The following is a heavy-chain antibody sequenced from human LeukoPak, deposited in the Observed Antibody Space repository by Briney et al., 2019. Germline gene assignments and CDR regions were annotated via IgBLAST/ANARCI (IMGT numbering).Heavy chain of an antibody. J-gene: IGHJ4*02. D-gene: IGHD3-22*01. Sequence: PSETLSLTCSVSGGSISTYPWSWIRQPPGKGLEWIGYIYYSGSTKYNPSLKSQVTISVDTSKNQFSLRLSSVTAADTAVYYCARGIDYDSSAYLDYWGQGTLVTVSS. V-gene: IGHV4-59*01. CDR2: IYYSGST. CDR3: ARGIDYDSSAYLDY. CDR1: GGSISTYP.